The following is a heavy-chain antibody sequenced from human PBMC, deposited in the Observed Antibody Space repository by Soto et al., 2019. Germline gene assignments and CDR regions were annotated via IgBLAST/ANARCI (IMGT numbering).Heavy chain of an antibody. CDR2: IYYSGSS. CDR1: GGSITSSEYY. D-gene: IGHD6-13*01. Sequence: SETLSLTCTVSGGSITSSEYYWAWIRQPPGKGLQFVGTIYYSGSSYSNPSLKSRLSMSVDTSKNQFSLTMKSVTAADTGVYYCAREGIAARLDYWGQGTLVTVSS. CDR3: AREGIAARLDY. J-gene: IGHJ4*02. V-gene: IGHV4-39*02.